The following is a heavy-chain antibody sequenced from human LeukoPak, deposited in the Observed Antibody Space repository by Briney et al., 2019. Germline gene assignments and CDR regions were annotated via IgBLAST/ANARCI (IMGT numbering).Heavy chain of an antibody. V-gene: IGHV4-34*01. CDR3: ARGYSSGWPYYYYYGMDV. CDR1: GGSFSGYY. D-gene: IGHD6-19*01. Sequence: SETLSLTCAVYGGSFSGYYWSWTRQPPGKGLEWIGEINHSGSTNYNPSLKSRVTISVDTSKNQFSLKLSSVTAADTAVYYCARGYSSGWPYYYYYGMDVWGQGTTVTVSS. CDR2: INHSGST. J-gene: IGHJ6*02.